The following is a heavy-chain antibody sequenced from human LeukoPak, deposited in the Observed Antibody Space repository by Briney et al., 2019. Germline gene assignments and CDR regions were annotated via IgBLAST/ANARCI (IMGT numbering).Heavy chain of an antibody. CDR3: ASTSTSNYYYYYYMDV. CDR2: IYYSGST. D-gene: IGHD2-2*01. CDR1: GGSISSSSYY. Sequence: SETLSLTCTVSGGSISSSSYYWGWSRQPPGKGLEWIVSIYYSGSTYYNPSLKRRVTISVDTSKNQFSLKLSSVTAADTAVYYCASTSTSNYYYYYYMDVWGKGTTVTVSS. V-gene: IGHV4-39*01. J-gene: IGHJ6*03.